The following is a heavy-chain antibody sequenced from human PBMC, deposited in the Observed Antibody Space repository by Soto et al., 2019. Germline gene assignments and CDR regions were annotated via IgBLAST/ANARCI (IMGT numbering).Heavy chain of an antibody. Sequence: PGESLRISCKGSGYSFITYWIGWVCQMPGKGLEWMGIIYPGDSDTRYSPSFQGQVTVSADKSITTAYLQWSSLKASDTAMYYCARAYRSGSYSDYWGQGTLVTVSS. D-gene: IGHD3-10*01. CDR1: GYSFITYW. CDR2: IYPGDSDT. V-gene: IGHV5-51*01. J-gene: IGHJ4*02. CDR3: ARAYRSGSYSDY.